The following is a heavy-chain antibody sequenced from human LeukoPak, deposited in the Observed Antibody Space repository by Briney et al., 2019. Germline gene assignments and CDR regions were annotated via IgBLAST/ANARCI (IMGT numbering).Heavy chain of an antibody. CDR2: IYYSGST. CDR1: GGSISSYY. Sequence: SETLSLTCTVSGGSISSYYWSWIRQPPGKGLEWIGYIYYSGSTNYNPSLKSRVTISVDTSKNQFSLKLSSVTAADTAVYYCAGYHVTPEAFDIWGQGTMVTVSS. V-gene: IGHV4-59*01. J-gene: IGHJ3*02. D-gene: IGHD4-23*01. CDR3: AGYHVTPEAFDI.